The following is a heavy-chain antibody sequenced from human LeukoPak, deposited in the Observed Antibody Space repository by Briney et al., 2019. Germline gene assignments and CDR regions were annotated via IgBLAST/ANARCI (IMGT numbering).Heavy chain of an antibody. D-gene: IGHD6-13*01. Sequence: SVQISCKASGYTFTSYGISWVRQAPGQGLEWMGWISAYNGNTNYAQKLQGGVTMTTDTSTSTAYMELRSLRSDDTAVYYCARGRAIAAAGYHTWVFDYWGQGTLVTVSS. J-gene: IGHJ4*02. CDR3: ARGRAIAAAGYHTWVFDY. CDR2: ISAYNGNT. CDR1: GYTFTSYG. V-gene: IGHV1-18*01.